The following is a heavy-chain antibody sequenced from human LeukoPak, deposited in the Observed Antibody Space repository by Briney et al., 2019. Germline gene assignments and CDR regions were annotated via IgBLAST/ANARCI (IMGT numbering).Heavy chain of an antibody. J-gene: IGHJ6*02. Sequence: ASVNVSYKASGYTFTGYYMQWVRQAPGQGVEGVGGINPNSGGTKYAQKFQGRVTMTRDTSISTAYMELSRLRSDDTAVYYCARDAITMVRGVKYGMDVWGQGTTVTVSS. V-gene: IGHV1-2*02. CDR2: INPNSGGT. D-gene: IGHD3-10*01. CDR3: ARDAITMVRGVKYGMDV. CDR1: GYTFTGYY.